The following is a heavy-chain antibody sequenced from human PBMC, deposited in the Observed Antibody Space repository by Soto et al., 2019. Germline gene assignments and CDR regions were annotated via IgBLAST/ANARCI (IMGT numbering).Heavy chain of an antibody. J-gene: IGHJ2*01. CDR2: MYSSGST. Sequence: QLQLEESGPGLVKPSETLSLICTVSGVSISSSSYYWVWIRQPPGKGLEWIGNMYSSGSTYYNPSLRSRVTISVDSSKNRFSLKLNALTAAETSVYYCAQGMLGDWYFDLWGRGNLVTVSS. CDR3: AQGMLGDWYFDL. V-gene: IGHV4-39*01. CDR1: GVSISSSSYY. D-gene: IGHD3-10*01.